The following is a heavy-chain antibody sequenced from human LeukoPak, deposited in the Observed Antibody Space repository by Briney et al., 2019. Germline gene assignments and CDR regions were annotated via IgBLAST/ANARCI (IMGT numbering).Heavy chain of an antibody. CDR3: ARHEGSSASGTDYYYGMDV. J-gene: IGHJ6*02. V-gene: IGHV5-10-1*01. CDR1: GYSFTSYW. D-gene: IGHD6-6*01. CDR2: IDPSDSYT. Sequence: GESLKISCKGSGYSFTSYWISWVRQMPGKGLGWMGRIDPSDSYTNYSPSFQGHVTISADKSTSTAYLQWSSLKASDTAMYYCARHEGSSASGTDYYYGMDVWGQGTTVTVSS.